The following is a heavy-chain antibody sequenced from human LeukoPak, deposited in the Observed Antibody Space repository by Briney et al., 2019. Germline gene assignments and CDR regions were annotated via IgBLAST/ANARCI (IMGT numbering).Heavy chain of an antibody. Sequence: SETLSLTCAVYGGSFSGYYWSWIRQPPXXXLEWIGEINHSGSTNYNPSLKGRVTISVDTSKNQFSLKLSSVTAADTAVYYCARLGGSFYGMDVWGQGTTVTVSS. CDR2: INHSGST. CDR1: GGSFSGYY. CDR3: ARLGGSFYGMDV. D-gene: IGHD3-16*01. J-gene: IGHJ6*02. V-gene: IGHV4-34*01.